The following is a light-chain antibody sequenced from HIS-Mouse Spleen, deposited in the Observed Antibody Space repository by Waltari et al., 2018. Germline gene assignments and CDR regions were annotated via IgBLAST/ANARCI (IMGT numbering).Light chain of an antibody. CDR3: QAWDSSTAV. CDR1: KLGDKY. J-gene: IGLJ1*01. Sequence: SYELTQPPSVSVSPGQTASITCSGDKLGDKYACWYQQKPGQSPVLVIYQDSKRPSGIPRRFSGSNSGNTATLTISGTQAMDEADYYCQAWDSSTAVFGTGTKVTVL. CDR2: QDS. V-gene: IGLV3-1*01.